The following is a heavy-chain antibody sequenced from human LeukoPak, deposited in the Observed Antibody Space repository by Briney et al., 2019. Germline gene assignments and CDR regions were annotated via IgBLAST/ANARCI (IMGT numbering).Heavy chain of an antibody. CDR3: ARDLRAARPSYYYYYYMDV. D-gene: IGHD6-6*01. CDR2: IIPIFGTA. Sequence: SVKVSCKASGGTFSSYAISWVRQAPGQGLEWMGGIIPIFGTANYAQKFQGRVTITTDESTSTAYMELSSLRSEDTAVYYCARDLRAARPSYYYYYYMDVWGKGTTVTVSS. J-gene: IGHJ6*03. CDR1: GGTFSSYA. V-gene: IGHV1-69*05.